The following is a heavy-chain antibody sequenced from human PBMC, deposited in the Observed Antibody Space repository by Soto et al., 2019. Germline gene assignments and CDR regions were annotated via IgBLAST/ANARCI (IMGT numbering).Heavy chain of an antibody. D-gene: IGHD2-21*01. CDR1: GFSLSTRGVR. V-gene: IGHV2-70*04. CDR3: AGIGDTLLDY. Sequence: SGPTLVNPTQTLTLTCTFSGFSLSTRGVRVSWIRQPPGKALEWLARIDWDDDKFYSTSLKTRLTISKDTSKNQVVLTMTNMETVDTATYYCAGIGDTLLDYWGAVTSVTISS. CDR2: IDWDDDK. J-gene: IGHJ4*02.